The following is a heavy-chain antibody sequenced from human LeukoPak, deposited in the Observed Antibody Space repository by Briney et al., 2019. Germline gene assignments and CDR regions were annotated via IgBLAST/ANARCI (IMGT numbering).Heavy chain of an antibody. CDR2: IHTSGST. Sequence: SETLSLTCTVSGGSISSGSYYWSWIRQPAGKGLEWIGRIHTSGSTNYNPSLKSRVTISVDTSKNQFSLKLSSVTAADTAVYYCARLPVRVKWAFDIWGQGTMVTVSS. D-gene: IGHD3-10*01. V-gene: IGHV4-61*02. CDR3: ARLPVRVKWAFDI. CDR1: GGSISSGSYY. J-gene: IGHJ3*02.